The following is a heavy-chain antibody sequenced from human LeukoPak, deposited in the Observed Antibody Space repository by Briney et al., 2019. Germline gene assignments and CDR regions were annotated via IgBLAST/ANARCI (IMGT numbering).Heavy chain of an antibody. V-gene: IGHV3-21*01. D-gene: IGHD4-23*01. CDR1: GFTFSSYN. Sequence: PGGSLRLSCAASGFTFSSYNMNWVRRAPGKGLEWVSSISSSSTYIYYADSVKGRFTISRDNAKNSLYLQMNSLRAGDTAVYYCASTSSKQTGVTWYYYYYMDVWGKGTTVTVSS. CDR3: ASTSSKQTGVTWYYYYYMDV. CDR2: ISSSSTYI. J-gene: IGHJ6*03.